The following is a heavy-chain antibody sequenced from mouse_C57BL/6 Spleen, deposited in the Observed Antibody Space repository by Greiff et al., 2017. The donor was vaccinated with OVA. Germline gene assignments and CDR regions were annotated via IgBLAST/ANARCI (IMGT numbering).Heavy chain of an antibody. CDR2: IDPSDSYT. CDR3: ARGSGYIFAY. D-gene: IGHD3-2*02. V-gene: IGHV1-50*01. CDR1: GYTFTSYW. J-gene: IGHJ3*01. Sequence: QVQLQQSGAELVKPGASVKLSCTASGYTFTSYWMPWVKQRPGQGLEWIGEIDPSDSYTNYNQKFKGKATLTVDTSSSTAYMQLSSLTSEDSAVYYGARGSGYIFAYWGQGTLVTVSA.